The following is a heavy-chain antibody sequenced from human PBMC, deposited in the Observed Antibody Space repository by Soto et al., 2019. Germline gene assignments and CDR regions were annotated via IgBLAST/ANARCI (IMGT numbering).Heavy chain of an antibody. Sequence: SETLSLTCTVSGGSISSYYWSWIRQPPGKGLEWIGYIYYSGSTNYNPSLKSRVTISVDTSKNQFSLKLSSVTAADTAVYYCARGKTSVVPAGYYFDYWGQGTLVTVSS. CDR2: IYYSGST. CDR1: GGSISSYY. V-gene: IGHV4-59*01. D-gene: IGHD2-2*01. J-gene: IGHJ4*02. CDR3: ARGKTSVVPAGYYFDY.